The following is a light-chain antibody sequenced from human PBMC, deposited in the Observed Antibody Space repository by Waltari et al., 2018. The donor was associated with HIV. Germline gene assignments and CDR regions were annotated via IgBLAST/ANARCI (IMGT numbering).Light chain of an antibody. Sequence: VVMSQSPLSPPVTLGQPASISCRPSQRLVNSDGNTYLNWFHQRPGQSPRRLIYKVSNRDSGVPDRFSGSGSGSDFTLKISRVEAEDVGVYYCMLATHWPPAWTFGQGTKVEIK. V-gene: IGKV2-30*01. CDR3: MLATHWPPAWT. J-gene: IGKJ1*01. CDR2: KVS. CDR1: QRLVNSDGNTY.